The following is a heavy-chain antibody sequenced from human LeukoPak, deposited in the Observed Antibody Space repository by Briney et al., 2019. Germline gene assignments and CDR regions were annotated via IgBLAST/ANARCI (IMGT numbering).Heavy chain of an antibody. V-gene: IGHV4-39*07. Sequence: SETLSLTCTVSGDSISTSNSYWGWIRQPPGKGLEWIGSIYYSGNTYYNASLKSRVTISVDTSKNQFSLKLSSVTAADTAVYYCARARGSGWYFAPHDYWGQGTLVTVSS. CDR3: ARARGSGWYFAPHDY. D-gene: IGHD6-19*01. CDR2: IYYSGNT. J-gene: IGHJ4*02. CDR1: GDSISTSNSY.